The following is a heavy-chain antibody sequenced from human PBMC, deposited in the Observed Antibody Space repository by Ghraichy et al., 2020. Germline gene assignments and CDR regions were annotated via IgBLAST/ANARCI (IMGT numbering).Heavy chain of an antibody. D-gene: IGHD3-22*01. V-gene: IGHV1-18*01. J-gene: IGHJ4*02. CDR2: ISAYNGNT. CDR1: GATVSTHV. Sequence: ASVKVSCKAAGATVSTHVTFWKLQSRLQLEKKMGWISAYNGNTNYAQKLQGRVTMTTDTSTSTAYMELRSLRSDDTAVYYCARGAAVVVISPFDYWGQGTLVDVAS. CDR3: ARGAAVVVISPFDY.